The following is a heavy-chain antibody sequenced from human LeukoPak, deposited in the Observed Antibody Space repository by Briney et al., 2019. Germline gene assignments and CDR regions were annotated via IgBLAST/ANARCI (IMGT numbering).Heavy chain of an antibody. Sequence: SETLSLTCTVSGGSISSSSYYWGWIRQPPGKGLEWIGSIYYSGSTYYNPSLKSRVTISVDTSKNQFSLKLSSVTAADTAVYYCARHLYSSSWYSPFDYWGQGTLVTVSS. D-gene: IGHD6-13*01. J-gene: IGHJ4*02. CDR2: IYYSGST. V-gene: IGHV4-39*01. CDR3: ARHLYSSSWYSPFDY. CDR1: GGSISSSSYY.